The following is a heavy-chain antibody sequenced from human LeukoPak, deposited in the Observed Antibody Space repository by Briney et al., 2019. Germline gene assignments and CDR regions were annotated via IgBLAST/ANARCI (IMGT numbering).Heavy chain of an antibody. J-gene: IGHJ4*02. D-gene: IGHD1-14*01. CDR1: GFTFSGSA. V-gene: IGHV3-73*01. CDR2: IRSKANSYAT. CDR3: AKGEGVTDPGDY. Sequence: GGSLRLSCAASGFTFSGSAMHWVRQASGKGLEWVGRIRSKANSYATAYAASVKGRFTISRDDSKNTAYLQMNSLKTEDTAVYYCAKGEGVTDPGDYWGQGTLVTVSS.